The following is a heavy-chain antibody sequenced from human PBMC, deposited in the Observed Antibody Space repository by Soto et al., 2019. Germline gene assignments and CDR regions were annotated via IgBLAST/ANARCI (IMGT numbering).Heavy chain of an antibody. J-gene: IGHJ3*02. CDR2: IYHSGST. D-gene: IGHD3-9*01. Sequence: QVQLQESGPGLVKPSGTLSLTCAVSGGSISSSNWWSWVRQPPGKGLEWIGEIYHSGSTNYNPSLKSRVTISVDKPKSQFTLKLSSVTAAETAVYYCARVRGKLHSVLRYFDWLDAFDIWGQGTMVTVSS. CDR3: ARVRGKLHSVLRYFDWLDAFDI. CDR1: GGSISSSNW. V-gene: IGHV4-4*02.